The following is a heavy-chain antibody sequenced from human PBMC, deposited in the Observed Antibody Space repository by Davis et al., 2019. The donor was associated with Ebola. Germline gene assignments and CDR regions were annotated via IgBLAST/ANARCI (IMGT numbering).Heavy chain of an antibody. CDR3: ARVLGSSNDY. V-gene: IGHV3-21*01. D-gene: IGHD6-13*01. CDR2: ISSSSSYI. J-gene: IGHJ4*02. Sequence: GESLKISCAASGFTFSSYSMNWVRQAPGKGLELVSSISSSSSYIYYADSVKGRFTISRDNSKNTLYLQMNSLRAEDTAVYYCARVLGSSNDYWGQGTLVTVSS. CDR1: GFTFSSYS.